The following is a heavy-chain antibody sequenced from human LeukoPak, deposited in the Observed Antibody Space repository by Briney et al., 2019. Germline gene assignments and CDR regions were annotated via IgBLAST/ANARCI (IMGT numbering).Heavy chain of an antibody. D-gene: IGHD3-16*01. CDR3: ARGGNGPFEY. J-gene: IGHJ4*02. CDR2: IYSGGST. V-gene: IGHV3-53*01. CDR1: GFTVSSNY. Sequence: PGGSLRLSCAASGFTVSSNYMSWVRQAPGKGLEWVSIIYSGGSTYYADSVKGRFTISRDNSKNTLYLQMNSLRVEDTAVYHCARGGNGPFEYWGQGTLVTVSS.